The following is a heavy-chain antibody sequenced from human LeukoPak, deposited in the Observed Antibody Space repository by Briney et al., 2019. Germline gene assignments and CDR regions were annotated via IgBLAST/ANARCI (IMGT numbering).Heavy chain of an antibody. V-gene: IGHV3-23*01. J-gene: IGHJ6*02. CDR1: GFTFSNYA. Sequence: GESLRLSCAASGFTFSNYAMSWVRQPPGKGLECKGLEWVSSISGSGEAVYYADSVKGRFTVYRDNAGSILYLQMDSLRAEDTAVYFCAKRMAGTGYFYFMDVWGRGTTVAVSS. CDR3: AKRMAGTGYFYFMDV. CDR2: ISGSGEAV. D-gene: IGHD6-19*01.